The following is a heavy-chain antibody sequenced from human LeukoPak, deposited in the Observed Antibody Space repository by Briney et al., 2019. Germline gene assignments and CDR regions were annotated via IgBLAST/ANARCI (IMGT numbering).Heavy chain of an antibody. J-gene: IGHJ4*02. D-gene: IGHD1-26*01. CDR1: GYTFTGYY. CDR2: INPSGGST. Sequence: GASVKVSCKASGYTFTGYYMHWVRQAPGQGLEWMGIINPSGGSTSYAQKFQGRVTMTRDMSTSTVYMELSSLRSEDTAVYYCARDQITYSGSRGYFDYWGQGTLVTVSS. CDR3: ARDQITYSGSRGYFDY. V-gene: IGHV1-46*01.